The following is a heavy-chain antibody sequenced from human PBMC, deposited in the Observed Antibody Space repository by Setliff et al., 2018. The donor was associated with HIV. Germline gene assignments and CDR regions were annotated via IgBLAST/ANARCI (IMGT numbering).Heavy chain of an antibody. V-gene: IGHV4-4*02. CDR2: IYYSGDT. CDR1: SESINIHNW. J-gene: IGHJ5*01. D-gene: IGHD4-17*01. CDR3: VRQHGDYAFGS. Sequence: SETLSLTCVVASESINIHNWWTWVRQPPGKGLEWIGEIYYSGDTTYNPSLKSRVTMLIDTSKNQCSRKLASVTAADTAVYSCVRQHGDYAFGSWGQGTLVTVSS.